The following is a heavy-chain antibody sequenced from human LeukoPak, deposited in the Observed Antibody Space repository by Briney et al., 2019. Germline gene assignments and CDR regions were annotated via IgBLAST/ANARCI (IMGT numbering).Heavy chain of an antibody. D-gene: IGHD6-13*01. CDR3: ARRGLAAAVHFDY. V-gene: IGHV4-61*08. Sequence: PSETLSLTCTVSGGSISSGGYYWSWIRQPPGKGLEWIGYIYYSGSTNYNPSLKSRVTISVDTSKNQFSLKLSSVTAADTAVYYCARRGLAAAVHFDYWGQGTLVTVSS. J-gene: IGHJ4*02. CDR1: GGSISSGGYY. CDR2: IYYSGST.